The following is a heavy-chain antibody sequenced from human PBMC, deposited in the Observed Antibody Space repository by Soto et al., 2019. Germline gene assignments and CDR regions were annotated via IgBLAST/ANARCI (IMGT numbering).Heavy chain of an antibody. CDR3: AASKYYYDRSGDLPYHGLDA. J-gene: IGHJ6*02. CDR2: VVVGSGIT. Sequence: QMQLVQSGPEVRKPGTSVKVSCKASGFTFSTSAIQWVRQARGQRLEWVGWVVVGSGITDSAPKFQDRVTITRDTSSRTAYMELTSLSSDDTAVYYCAASKYYYDRSGDLPYHGLDAWGQGTTVTVS. CDR1: GFTFSTSA. D-gene: IGHD3-22*01. V-gene: IGHV1-58*02.